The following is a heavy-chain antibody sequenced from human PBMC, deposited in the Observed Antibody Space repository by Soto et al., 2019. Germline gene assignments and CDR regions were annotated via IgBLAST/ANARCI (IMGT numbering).Heavy chain of an antibody. V-gene: IGHV4-30-2*01. CDR2: IYHSGST. D-gene: IGHD2-2*01. Sequence: QLQLQESGSGLVKPSQTLSLTCAVSGGSISSGGYSWSWIRQPPGKGLEWIGYIYHSGSTYYNPSLKSRVTISVDRSKNQFSLKLSSVTAADTAVYYCARGYCSSTSCYRRDSYGMDVWGQGTTVTVSS. J-gene: IGHJ6*02. CDR3: ARGYCSSTSCYRRDSYGMDV. CDR1: GGSISSGGYS.